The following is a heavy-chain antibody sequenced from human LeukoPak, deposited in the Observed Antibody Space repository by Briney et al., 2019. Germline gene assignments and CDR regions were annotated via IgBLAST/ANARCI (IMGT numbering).Heavy chain of an antibody. CDR2: IKAGNGNT. Sequence: ASVKVSCKPSGYTFTGYAMHWVRQAPGQRLEWMGWIKAGNGNTKNSQKLQGRVTITRDTSASTAYIELSSVRSEDTAVYYYARDTYDSSGYYTFDYWGQGTLVTVSS. V-gene: IGHV1-3*01. J-gene: IGHJ4*02. CDR1: GYTFTGYA. D-gene: IGHD3-22*01. CDR3: ARDTYDSSGYYTFDY.